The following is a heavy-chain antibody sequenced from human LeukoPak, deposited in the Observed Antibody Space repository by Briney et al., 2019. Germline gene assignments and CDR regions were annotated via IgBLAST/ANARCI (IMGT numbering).Heavy chain of an antibody. J-gene: IGHJ4*02. V-gene: IGHV3-23*01. CDR1: GFTFSSYE. Sequence: GGSLRLSCAASGFTFSSYEMNWVRQAPGKGLEWVSAMSSSDDGRYYAASVRGRFTISRDTSRSTLHLQMNSLRAEDAAVYYCAKAPVTSCRGAFCYPFDYWGQGTLVTVSS. D-gene: IGHD2-15*01. CDR2: MSSSDDGR. CDR3: AKAPVTSCRGAFCYPFDY.